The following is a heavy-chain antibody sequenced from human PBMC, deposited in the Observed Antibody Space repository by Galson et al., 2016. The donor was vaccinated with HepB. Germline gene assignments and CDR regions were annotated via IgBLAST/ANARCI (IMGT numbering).Heavy chain of an antibody. J-gene: IGHJ4*02. Sequence: SLRLSCAASGFIFSVYNMNWARQAPGKGLEWIAWITSSSDTMYYADSVKGRFTISRDNAKTSLYLEMNSLRGEDTPVYYCARDDYFRLGYWGQGTLVTVSS. CDR1: GFIFSVYN. D-gene: IGHD3-16*01. V-gene: IGHV3-48*01. CDR2: ITSSSDTM. CDR3: ARDDYFRLGY.